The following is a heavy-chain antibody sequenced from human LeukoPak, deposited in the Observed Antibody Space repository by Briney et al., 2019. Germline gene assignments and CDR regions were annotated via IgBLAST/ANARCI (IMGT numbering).Heavy chain of an antibody. CDR2: IHTSEST. CDR3: ARDRYYYGSGTYSHFDY. Sequence: SETLSLTCIVSGGSITSYYWSWIRQPAGKGLEWIGRIHTSESTNYNPSLKSRVTMSVDTSNNQFSLRLSSVTAADTAVYYCARDRYYYGSGTYSHFDYWGQGTLVTVSS. D-gene: IGHD3-10*01. CDR1: GGSITSYY. V-gene: IGHV4-4*07. J-gene: IGHJ4*02.